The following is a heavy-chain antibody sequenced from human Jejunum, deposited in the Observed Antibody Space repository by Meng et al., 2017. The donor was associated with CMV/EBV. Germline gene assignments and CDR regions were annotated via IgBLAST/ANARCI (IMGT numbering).Heavy chain of an antibody. CDR2: ISRSGGDT. CDR3: AKESGQYQMLSYYGLDV. CDR1: TFTSYA. V-gene: IGHV3-23*01. J-gene: IGHJ6*02. Sequence: TFTSYAMTWVRQAPGKGLGWVSVISRSGGDTNYADSVKGRFTISRDNSKNTLYLEMSSLRAEDTAIYYCAKESGQYQMLSYYGLDVWGQGTTVTVSS. D-gene: IGHD2-2*01.